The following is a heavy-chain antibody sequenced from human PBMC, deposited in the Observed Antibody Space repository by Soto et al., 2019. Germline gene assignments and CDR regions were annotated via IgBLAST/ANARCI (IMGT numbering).Heavy chain of an antibody. CDR2: IYYSGST. CDR3: ARQDWGSLDY. CDR1: GGSISSSSYY. Sequence: PSETLSLTCTVSGGSISSSSYYWGWIRQPPGKGLEWIGSIYYSGSTYYNPSLKSRVTISVDTSKNQFSLKLSSVTAADTAVYYCARQDWGSLDYWGQGTLVTVSS. V-gene: IGHV4-39*01. J-gene: IGHJ4*02. D-gene: IGHD7-27*01.